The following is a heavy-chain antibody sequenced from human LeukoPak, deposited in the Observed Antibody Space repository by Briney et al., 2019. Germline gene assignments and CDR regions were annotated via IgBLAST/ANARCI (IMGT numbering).Heavy chain of an antibody. J-gene: IGHJ2*01. CDR3: ARGVTMIVVVIHDWYFDL. Sequence: SETLSLTCTVSGGSVSSGSYYWSWIRQPPGKGLEWIGYIYYSGSTNYNPSLKSRVTISVDTSKNQFSLKLTSVTAADAAVYYCARGVTMIVVVIHDWYFDLWGRGTLVTVSS. CDR1: GGSVSSGSYY. D-gene: IGHD3-22*01. V-gene: IGHV4-61*01. CDR2: IYYSGST.